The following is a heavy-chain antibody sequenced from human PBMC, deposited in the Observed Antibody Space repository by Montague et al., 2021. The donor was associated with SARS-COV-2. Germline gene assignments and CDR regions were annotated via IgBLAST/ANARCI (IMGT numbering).Heavy chain of an antibody. V-gene: IGHV4-59*08. J-gene: IGHJ4*02. Sequence: SETLSLTCTVSGGSISSYYWSWIRQSPGKGLEWIGYIYYSGSTNHNPSLKSRVTISVDTSKNQFSLKLRSVTAADTAVYYCARGQLWFDYWGQGTLVTVSS. CDR1: GGSISSYY. CDR3: ARGQLWFDY. CDR2: IYYSGST. D-gene: IGHD5-18*01.